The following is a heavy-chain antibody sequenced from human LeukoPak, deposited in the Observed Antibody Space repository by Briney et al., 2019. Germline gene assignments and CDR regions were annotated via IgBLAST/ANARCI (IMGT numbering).Heavy chain of an antibody. Sequence: QSGGSLRLSCAASGFTFSTYAMTWVRQAPGRGLEWVSAISDSGAKTSYADSVRGRFTISRDNSKNMVYLQMNNLRVEDKAVYSCARDWSCDSWGQGTLVTVSS. CDR2: ISDSGAKT. CDR1: GFTFSTYA. J-gene: IGHJ4*02. V-gene: IGHV3-23*01. D-gene: IGHD1-26*01. CDR3: ARDWSCDS.